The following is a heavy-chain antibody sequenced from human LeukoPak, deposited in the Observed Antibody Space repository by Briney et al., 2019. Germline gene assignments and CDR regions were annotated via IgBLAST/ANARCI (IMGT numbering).Heavy chain of an antibody. CDR2: IHASGTT. CDR1: GGSISSFY. Sequence: SETLSLTCTVSGGSISSFYWSWIRQPPGKGLEWIGYIHASGTTNYSPSLKSRLTISVDSSKNHFSLKLSSVTAADTAVYYCARHMICGGGNCYGAALDYWGQGTLVTVSS. CDR3: ARHMICGGGNCYGAALDY. V-gene: IGHV4-4*09. D-gene: IGHD2-15*01. J-gene: IGHJ4*02.